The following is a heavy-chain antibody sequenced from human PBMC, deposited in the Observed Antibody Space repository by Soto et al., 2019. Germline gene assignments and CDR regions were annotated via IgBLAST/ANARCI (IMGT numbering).Heavy chain of an antibody. V-gene: IGHV1-69*13. J-gene: IGHJ5*02. CDR1: GGTFSSYA. CDR2: IIPIFGTA. D-gene: IGHD4-17*01. Sequence: SVKVSCKASGGTFSSYAISWVRQAPGQGLEWMGGIIPIFGTANYAQKFQGRVTITADESTSTAYMELRSLRSEATAVYYCARVGSYGVYPGRPYGIDAWGQGTLVTVSS. CDR3: ARVGSYGVYPGRPYGIDA.